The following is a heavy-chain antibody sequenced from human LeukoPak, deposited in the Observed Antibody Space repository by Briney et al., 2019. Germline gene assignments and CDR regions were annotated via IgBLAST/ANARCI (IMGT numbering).Heavy chain of an antibody. D-gene: IGHD6-13*01. CDR2: ISGDGSST. J-gene: IGHJ4*02. CDR1: GFTFSSYW. Sequence: GGSLRLSCAASGFTFSSYWMHWVRQAPGKGLVWVSRISGDGSSTTYVDSVMGRFTISRDNAKNTLYLQLNSVRAEDTAVYYCGRGNIGAVGIHYWGRGTLVTVSS. CDR3: GRGNIGAVGIHY. V-gene: IGHV3-74*01.